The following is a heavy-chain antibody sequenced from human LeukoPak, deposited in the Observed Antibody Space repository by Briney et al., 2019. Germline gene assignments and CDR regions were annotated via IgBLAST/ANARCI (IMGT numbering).Heavy chain of an antibody. CDR1: GGSISSYY. V-gene: IGHV4-4*07. J-gene: IGHJ4*02. Sequence: SETLSLTCTVSGGSISSYYWSWIRQPAGKGLEWIGRIYTSGSTNYNPSLKSRVTMSVDTSKNQFSLKLSSVTAADTAVYYCARVQFSSSSGYFDYWGQGTLVTVSS. CDR2: IYTSGST. D-gene: IGHD6-6*01. CDR3: ARVQFSSSSGYFDY.